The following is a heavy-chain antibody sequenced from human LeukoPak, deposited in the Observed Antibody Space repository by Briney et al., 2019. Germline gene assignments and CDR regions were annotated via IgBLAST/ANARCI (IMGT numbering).Heavy chain of an antibody. J-gene: IGHJ4*02. CDR3: ARVRIAAPLLDY. V-gene: IGHV3-48*03. CDR2: ISDHGKSR. Sequence: GGSLRLSCVASGFIFSNYEMNWVRQTPGKGLEWVSYISDHGKSRNYVDSVKGRFTISRDNAKNSLYLQMNSLRVEDTASYFCARVRIAAPLLDYWGQGTLVTVSS. CDR1: GFIFSNYE. D-gene: IGHD6-13*01.